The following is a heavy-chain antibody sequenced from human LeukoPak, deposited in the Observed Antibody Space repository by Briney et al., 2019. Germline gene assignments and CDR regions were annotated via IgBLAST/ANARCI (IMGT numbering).Heavy chain of an antibody. CDR2: IGASGSTR. CDR3: AKDVRPRGRYFDWFFGY. D-gene: IGHD3-9*01. Sequence: PGGSLRLSCAASGFTFRKHYMSWIRQAPGRGPEWVAYIGASGSTRYYRDSVNGRFTISRDNAKNSLHLQMNSLRAEDTAVYYCAKDVRPRGRYFDWFFGYWGQGTLVTVSS. J-gene: IGHJ4*02. V-gene: IGHV3-11*01. CDR1: GFTFRKHY.